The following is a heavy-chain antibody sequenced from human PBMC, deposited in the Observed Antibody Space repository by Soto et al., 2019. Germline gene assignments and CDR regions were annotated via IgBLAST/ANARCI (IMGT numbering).Heavy chain of an antibody. CDR2: IFATSTTI. CDR3: XXXXDWAFNY. J-gene: IGHJ4*02. Sequence: EVQLVESGGGLVQPGGSLRLSCVASGFTFSSYSMVWVRQAPGKGLEWISYIFATSTTIYYADSVKGRFTVSRDNTQXXXXXXXXXXXXXXXXXXXXXXXXDWAFNYWGQGTLVTVSS. CDR1: GFTFSSYS. D-gene: IGHD3-9*01. V-gene: IGHV3-48*04.